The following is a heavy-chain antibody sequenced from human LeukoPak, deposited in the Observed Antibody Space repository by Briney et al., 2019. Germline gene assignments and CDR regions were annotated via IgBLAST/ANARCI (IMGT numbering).Heavy chain of an antibody. CDR2: IKQDGSEK. CDR3: AREDMVRGVINYYYYMDV. Sequence: GGSLRLSCAASGFTFSSYWMSWVRQAPGKGLEWVANIKQDGSEKYYVDSVKGRFTISRDNAENSLYLQMNSLRAEDTAVYYCAREDMVRGVINYYYYMDVWGKGTTVTVSS. J-gene: IGHJ6*03. D-gene: IGHD3-10*01. V-gene: IGHV3-7*01. CDR1: GFTFSSYW.